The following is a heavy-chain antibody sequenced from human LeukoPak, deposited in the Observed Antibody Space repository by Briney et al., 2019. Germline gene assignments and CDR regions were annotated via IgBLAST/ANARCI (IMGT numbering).Heavy chain of an antibody. J-gene: IGHJ4*02. Sequence: ASVKVSCKASGYTFTSYAMHWVSQAPGQRLVWMGGINAGNGNTKYSQKFKGRVTITRDTSASTAYMELSSLRSEDTAVYYCARVYGAAGRYYFDYWGQGTLVTVSS. CDR1: GYTFTSYA. CDR2: INAGNGNT. D-gene: IGHD6-13*01. CDR3: ARVYGAAGRYYFDY. V-gene: IGHV1-3*01.